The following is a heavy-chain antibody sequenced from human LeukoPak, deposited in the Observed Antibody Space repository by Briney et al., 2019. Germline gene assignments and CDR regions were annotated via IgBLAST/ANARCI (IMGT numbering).Heavy chain of an antibody. Sequence: GGSLRLSCAASGVSFDDSAMHWVRQAPGKGLEWVSGISWNSGSIGYADSVKGRFTISRDNAKNSLYLQMNSLRAEDTALYYCAKDAVGYSSGWPQYYFDYWGQGTLVTVSS. CDR2: ISWNSGSI. D-gene: IGHD6-19*01. V-gene: IGHV3-9*01. CDR1: GVSFDDSA. J-gene: IGHJ4*02. CDR3: AKDAVGYSSGWPQYYFDY.